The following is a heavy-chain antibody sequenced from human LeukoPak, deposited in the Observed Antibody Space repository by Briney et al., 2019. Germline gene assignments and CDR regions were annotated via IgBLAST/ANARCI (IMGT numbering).Heavy chain of an antibody. J-gene: IGHJ6*03. CDR1: GGPFSGYY. CDR3: ARCAGYSYGYYYYYYMDV. V-gene: IGHV4-34*01. CDR2: INHSGST. D-gene: IGHD5-18*01. Sequence: PSETLFPTCAVSGGPFSGYYWSWIRQPPGKGLEWIGEINHSGSTNYNPSLKRRVTLSVATSKNQFSLKLSSVTAPDTAVYYCARCAGYSYGYYYYYYMDVWGKGTTVTVSS.